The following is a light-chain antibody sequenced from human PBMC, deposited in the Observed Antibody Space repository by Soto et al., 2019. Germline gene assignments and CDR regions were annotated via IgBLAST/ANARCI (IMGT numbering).Light chain of an antibody. J-gene: IGKJ4*01. V-gene: IGKV3-11*01. CDR1: QSVSSY. Sequence: EMVLTQSPRAVALSHVERATPSCRASQSVSSYLAWYQQKPGQAPRLLIYDASNRATGIPARFSGSGSGTDFTLTISSLEPEDFAVYYCQQRSNWPLTFGGGTKV. CDR3: QQRSNWPLT. CDR2: DAS.